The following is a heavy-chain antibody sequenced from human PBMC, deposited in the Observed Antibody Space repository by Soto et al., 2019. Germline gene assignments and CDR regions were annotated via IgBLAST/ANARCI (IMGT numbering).Heavy chain of an antibody. Sequence: EVQLLESGGGLVQPGGSLRLSCAASGFTFSSYAMNWVRQAPGKGLEWVSVISGSGGSTYYADSVKGRFTISRDNSRKTLSLEMKSLRAEDTVVHYCARLSSVWYFDSWGQRTDVTVSS. CDR3: ARLSSVWYFDS. CDR2: ISGSGGST. D-gene: IGHD6-19*01. CDR1: GFTFSSYA. J-gene: IGHJ4*02. V-gene: IGHV3-23*01.